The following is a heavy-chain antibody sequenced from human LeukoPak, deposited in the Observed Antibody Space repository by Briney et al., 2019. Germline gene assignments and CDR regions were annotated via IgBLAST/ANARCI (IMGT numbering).Heavy chain of an antibody. V-gene: IGHV1-18*01. D-gene: IGHD2-8*01. Sequence: ASVKVSCKASGYTFTSYGISWVRQAPGQGLEWMGWISAYNGNTNYAQKLQGRVTMTTDTSTSTAYMELRSLRSDDTAVYYCAREDCTNGVCYTPFDSWGQGTLVTVSS. CDR3: AREDCTNGVCYTPFDS. CDR2: ISAYNGNT. CDR1: GYTFTSYG. J-gene: IGHJ4*02.